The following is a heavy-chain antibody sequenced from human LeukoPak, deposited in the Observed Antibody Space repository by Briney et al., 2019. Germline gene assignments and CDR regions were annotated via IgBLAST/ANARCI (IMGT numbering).Heavy chain of an antibody. CDR1: GFTFSSYW. J-gene: IGHJ4*02. CDR3: ASSMWFGMRKIDY. Sequence: GGSLRLSCAASGFTFSSYWMSWVRQAPGKGLEWVANINQDGSEKYYVDSVKGRFTISRDNAENSLYLQINSLRAEDTAMYYCASSMWFGMRKIDYWGQGTLVTVSS. CDR2: INQDGSEK. V-gene: IGHV3-7*03. D-gene: IGHD3-10*01.